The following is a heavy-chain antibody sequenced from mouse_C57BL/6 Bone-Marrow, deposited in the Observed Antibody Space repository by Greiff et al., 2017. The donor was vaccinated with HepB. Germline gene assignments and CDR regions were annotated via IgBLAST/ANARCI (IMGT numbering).Heavy chain of an antibody. J-gene: IGHJ3*01. D-gene: IGHD1-1*01. CDR2: INPYNGGT. Sequence: EVQLQQSGPVLVKPGASVKMSCKASGYTFTDYYMNWVKQSHGKSLEWIGVINPYNGGTSYNQKFKGKATLTVDKSSSTAYMELNSLTSEDSAVYYCAREGGYYYGSSYVWFAYWGQGTLVTVSA. CDR1: GYTFTDYY. V-gene: IGHV1-19*01. CDR3: AREGGYYYGSSYVWFAY.